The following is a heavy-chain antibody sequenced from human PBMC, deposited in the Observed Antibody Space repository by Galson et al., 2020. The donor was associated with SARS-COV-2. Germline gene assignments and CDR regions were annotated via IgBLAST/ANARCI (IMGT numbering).Heavy chain of an antibody. CDR1: GYSISSGYS. CDR3: ARGYSSSWYFG. V-gene: IGHV4-38-2*01. J-gene: IGHJ4*02. Sequence: SETLSLTCAVSGYSISSGYSWGCIRQPPGKGLEWIGSIYHSGSTYYTPSLKSRVTISVDTSKNQFSLKLSSVTAADTAVYYCARGYSSSWYFGWGQGTLVTVSS. CDR2: IYHSGST. D-gene: IGHD6-13*01.